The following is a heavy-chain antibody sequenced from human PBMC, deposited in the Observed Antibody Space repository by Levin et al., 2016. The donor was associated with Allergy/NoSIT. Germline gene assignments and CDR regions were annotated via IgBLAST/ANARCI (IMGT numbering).Heavy chain of an antibody. CDR2: ISYDGSNK. J-gene: IGHJ4*02. V-gene: IGHV3-30*18. CDR3: AKEGGGYSFLSYLDY. Sequence: GESLKISCAASGFTFSSYGMHWVRQAPGKGLEWVAVISYDGSNKYYADSVKGRFTISRDNSKNTLYLQMNSLRAEDTAVYYCAKEGGGYSFLSYLDYWGQGTLVTVSS. D-gene: IGHD5-18*01. CDR1: GFTFSSYG.